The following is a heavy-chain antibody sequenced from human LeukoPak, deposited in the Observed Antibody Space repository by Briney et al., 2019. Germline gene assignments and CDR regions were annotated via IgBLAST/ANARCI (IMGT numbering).Heavy chain of an antibody. Sequence: SETLSLTCAVYGGSFSGYYWSWIRQPPGKGLKWIGEINHSGSTNYNPSLKSRVTISVDTSKNQFSLKLSSVTAADTAVYYCARTVAALSFGYYYYYMDVWGKGTTVTISS. CDR3: ARTVAALSFGYYYYYMDV. V-gene: IGHV4-34*01. CDR2: INHSGST. CDR1: GGSFSGYY. D-gene: IGHD6-6*01. J-gene: IGHJ6*03.